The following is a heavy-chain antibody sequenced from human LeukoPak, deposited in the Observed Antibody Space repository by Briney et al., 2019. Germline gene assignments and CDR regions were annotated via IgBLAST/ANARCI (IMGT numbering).Heavy chain of an antibody. CDR3: ARAPSPLKTTVTTGDDY. CDR2: IYNNGNT. J-gene: IGHJ4*02. Sequence: PGGSLRLSCAASGLTVSSKYMSWVRQAPGKGLEWVSVIYNNGNTHYADSVKGRFTISRDNAKNTLYLQMNSLRAEDTAVYYCARAPSPLKTTVTTGDDYWGQGTLVTVSS. D-gene: IGHD4-17*01. CDR1: GLTVSSKY. V-gene: IGHV3-53*01.